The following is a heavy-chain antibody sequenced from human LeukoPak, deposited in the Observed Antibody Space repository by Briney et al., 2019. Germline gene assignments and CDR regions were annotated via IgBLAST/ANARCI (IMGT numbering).Heavy chain of an antibody. V-gene: IGHV3-48*03. J-gene: IGHJ4*02. CDR2: ISSSGSTI. Sequence: GGSLRLSCAASGFTFSSYEMNWVRQAPGKGLEWVSYISSSGSTIYYADSVKGRFTISRDNAKQSLFLQMNSLRVEDLGVYYCARGRRWLQPLDYWGQGTLVTVSS. D-gene: IGHD5-24*01. CDR3: ARGRRWLQPLDY. CDR1: GFTFSSYE.